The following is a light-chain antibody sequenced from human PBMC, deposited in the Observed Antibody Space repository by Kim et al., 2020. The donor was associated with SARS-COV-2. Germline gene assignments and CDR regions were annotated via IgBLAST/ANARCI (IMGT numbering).Light chain of an antibody. V-gene: IGLV2-8*01. CDR2: DVT. J-gene: IGLJ2*01. Sequence: RSVDISCTGTSSDVGHYNYVSCYQHQPGKAPKLIIYDVTKRPTGVPDRCSGSKSGNTASLTVSGLQAEDEADYYCSSYAGSNDLVFGGGTQLTVL. CDR3: SSYAGSNDLV. CDR1: SSDVGHYNY.